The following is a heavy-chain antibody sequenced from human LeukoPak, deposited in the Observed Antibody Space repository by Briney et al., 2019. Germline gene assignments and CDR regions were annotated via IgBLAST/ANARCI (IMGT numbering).Heavy chain of an antibody. V-gene: IGHV5-51*01. CDR2: IYPGDSDT. Sequence: GGSLQISCQASGSTFTNYWIGWGRPVPGKGLGGVGTIYPGDSDTTHSPSFQGQVSISPDKSTNPAYLQWSSLKASDTAMYYCARLGTAIVARYFDFWGQGTLVTVSS. J-gene: IGHJ4*02. CDR3: ARLGTAIVARYFDF. CDR1: GSTFTNYW. D-gene: IGHD5-18*01.